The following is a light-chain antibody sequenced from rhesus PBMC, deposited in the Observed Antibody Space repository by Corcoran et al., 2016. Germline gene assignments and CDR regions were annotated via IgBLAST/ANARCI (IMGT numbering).Light chain of an antibody. J-gene: IGKJ3*01. CDR1: QGSSSW. CDR3: QQYDDLPFT. V-gene: IGKV1-19*01. CDR2: AAS. Sequence: DIQMTQSPSSLSTSVGDKVTITCHASQGSSSWLAWYQQKQGKAPKHLVYAASSLQSGVPSRFSGSGSGTDYPLTISSLQPEGFAAYYCQQYDDLPFTFGPGTKLDIK.